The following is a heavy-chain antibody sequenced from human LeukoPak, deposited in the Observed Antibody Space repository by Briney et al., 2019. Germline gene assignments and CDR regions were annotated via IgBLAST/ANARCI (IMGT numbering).Heavy chain of an antibody. Sequence: GESLKISCKGSGYSFTNYWIGWVRQMPGKGLEWMGIIYPGDSDTRYSPSFQGQVTISADKSISTAYLQWSSLKASDTAMYYCARSPLGYCSGNSCSYFEYWGQETLVTVSS. J-gene: IGHJ4*02. D-gene: IGHD2-15*01. CDR3: ARSPLGYCSGNSCSYFEY. CDR2: IYPGDSDT. CDR1: GYSFTNYW. V-gene: IGHV5-51*01.